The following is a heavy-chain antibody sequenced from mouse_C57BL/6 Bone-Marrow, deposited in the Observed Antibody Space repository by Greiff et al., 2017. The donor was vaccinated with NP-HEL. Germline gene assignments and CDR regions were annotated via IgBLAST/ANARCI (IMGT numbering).Heavy chain of an antibody. CDR3: TTITTVVGPSDY. V-gene: IGHV14-4*01. D-gene: IGHD1-1*01. CDR2: IDPENGDT. Sequence: VQLKQSGAELVRPGASVKLSCTASGFNIKDDYMHWVKQRPEQGLEWIGWIDPENGDTEYASKFQGKATITADTSSNTAYLQLSSLTSEDTAVYYCTTITTVVGPSDYWGQGTTLTVSS. CDR1: GFNIKDDY. J-gene: IGHJ2*01.